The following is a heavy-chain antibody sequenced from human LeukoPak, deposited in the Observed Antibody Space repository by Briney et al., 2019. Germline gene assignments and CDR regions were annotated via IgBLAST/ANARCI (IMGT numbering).Heavy chain of an antibody. CDR2: INDSGST. CDR1: GGSFGGYY. D-gene: IGHD3-22*01. CDR3: ARGRYYYDSSGHFFGRNFDY. J-gene: IGHJ4*02. Sequence: SETLSLTCAVYGGSFGGYYWSWIRQPPGKGLEWIGEINDSGSTNNNASLKSRVTISVDTSKNQFSLKLSSVTAADTAVYYCARGRYYYDSSGHFFGRNFDYWGQGTLVTVSS. V-gene: IGHV4-34*01.